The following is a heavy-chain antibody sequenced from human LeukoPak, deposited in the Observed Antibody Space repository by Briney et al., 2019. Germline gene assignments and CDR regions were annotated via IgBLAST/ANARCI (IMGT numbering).Heavy chain of an antibody. CDR2: IKQDVSEE. V-gene: IGHV3-7*01. CDR1: GLTFSSYW. CDR3: ARSIGGYYFDY. Sequence: QAGGSLRLSCAASGLTFSSYWMSWVRQAPGKGLERVANIKQDVSEEYYVDSVKGRFTISRDNAKNSLYLQMNSLRAEDTAVYYCARSIGGYYFDYWGQGTLVTVSS. D-gene: IGHD1-26*01. J-gene: IGHJ4*02.